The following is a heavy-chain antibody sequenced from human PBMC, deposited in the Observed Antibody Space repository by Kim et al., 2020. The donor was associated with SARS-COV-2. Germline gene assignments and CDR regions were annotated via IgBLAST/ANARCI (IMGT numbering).Heavy chain of an antibody. CDR3: AKDNGYNIYYYYYYGMDV. Sequence: GGSLRLSCAASGFTFSSYGMHWVRQAPGKGLEWVAVISYDGSNKYYADSVKGRFTISRDNSKNTLYLQMNSLRAEDTAVYYCAKDNGYNIYYYYYYGMDVWGQGTTVTVSS. CDR1: GFTFSSYG. CDR2: ISYDGSNK. J-gene: IGHJ6*01. D-gene: IGHD3-9*01. V-gene: IGHV3-30*18.